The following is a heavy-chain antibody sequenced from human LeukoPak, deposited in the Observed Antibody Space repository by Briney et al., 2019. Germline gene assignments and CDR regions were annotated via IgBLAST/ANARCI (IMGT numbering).Heavy chain of an antibody. CDR1: GGSFSGYY. CDR2: INHSGST. CDR3: ARGQVGATAY. V-gene: IGHV4-34*01. J-gene: IGHJ4*02. Sequence: SETLSLTCAVYGGSFSGYYWSWIRQPPGKGLEWIREINHSGSTNYNPSLKSRVTLSVDTSKNQFSLKLSSVTAADTAVYYCARGQVGATAYWGQGTLVTVSS. D-gene: IGHD1-26*01.